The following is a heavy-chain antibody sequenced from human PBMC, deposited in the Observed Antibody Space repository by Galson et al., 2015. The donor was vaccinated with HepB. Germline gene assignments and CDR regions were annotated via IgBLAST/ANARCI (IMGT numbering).Heavy chain of an antibody. Sequence: SVKVSGKASGYTFTNYYMHWVRQAPGQGLEWMGIINPNSGSTSYAQKFQGRVTMTRDTSTSTLYMELSSLRSEDTAVYYCAREVVPAAYYGMDVWGQGTTVTVSS. D-gene: IGHD2-2*01. J-gene: IGHJ6*02. CDR3: AREVVPAAYYGMDV. V-gene: IGHV1-46*01. CDR2: INPNSGST. CDR1: GYTFTNYY.